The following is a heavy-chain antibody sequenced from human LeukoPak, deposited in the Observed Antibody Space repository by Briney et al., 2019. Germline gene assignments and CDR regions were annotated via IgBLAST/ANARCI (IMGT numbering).Heavy chain of an antibody. CDR1: GYSISSGSYY. D-gene: IGHD3-22*01. CDR2: IYTSGST. V-gene: IGHV4-61*02. CDR3: ARTPDSSGYYLNY. Sequence: PSETLSLTCAVSGYSISSGSYYWSWIRQPAGKGLEWIGRIYTSGSTNYNPSLKSRVTISVDTSKNQFSLKLSSVTAADTAVYYCARTPDSSGYYLNYWGQGTLVTVSS. J-gene: IGHJ4*02.